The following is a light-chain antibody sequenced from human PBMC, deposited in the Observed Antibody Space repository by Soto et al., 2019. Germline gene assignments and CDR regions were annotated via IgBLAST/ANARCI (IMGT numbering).Light chain of an antibody. Sequence: EIVLTQSPATLSLSPGERATLSCRASQSVSSYLAWYQHKPGQAPRLLIYDASTRATGVPARFSGSGSGTDFTLSISSLEPEDFVVYYCQQRNNWPLTFGGGTKVEIK. CDR3: QQRNNWPLT. CDR1: QSVSSY. CDR2: DAS. J-gene: IGKJ4*01. V-gene: IGKV3-11*01.